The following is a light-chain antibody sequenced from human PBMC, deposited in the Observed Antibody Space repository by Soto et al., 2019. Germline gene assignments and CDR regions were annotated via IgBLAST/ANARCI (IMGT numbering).Light chain of an antibody. J-gene: IGKJ5*01. Sequence: EIVLTQSPATLSLSPGERATLYCRASQSIISYLAWYQQKPGQAPRLLIYDGSNRATGIPARFSGSGSGTDFTLTISSLEPEDFAVYYCQQRYNWPQIPFGQGTRLEIK. CDR3: QQRYNWPQIP. CDR2: DGS. CDR1: QSIISY. V-gene: IGKV3-11*01.